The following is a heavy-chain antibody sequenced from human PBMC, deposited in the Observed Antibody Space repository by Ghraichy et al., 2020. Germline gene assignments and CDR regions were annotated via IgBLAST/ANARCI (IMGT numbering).Heavy chain of an antibody. Sequence: GGSRLSCAASGFTFSSHWMHWVRQAPGKGLVWVSHISSDGRTTNSADSVKGRFTISRDDAKNTLYLQMNSLRAEDTAVYYCARSSGYIDYWGQGTLVTVSS. CDR1: GFTFSSHW. CDR3: ARSSGYIDY. D-gene: IGHD6-19*01. CDR2: ISSDGRTT. V-gene: IGHV3-74*01. J-gene: IGHJ4*02.